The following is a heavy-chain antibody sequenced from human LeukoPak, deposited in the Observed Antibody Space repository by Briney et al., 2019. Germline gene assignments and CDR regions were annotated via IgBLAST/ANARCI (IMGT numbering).Heavy chain of an antibody. J-gene: IGHJ3*02. CDR1: GLAFNNAW. CDR2: IKSKTDGETS. D-gene: IGHD1-26*01. Sequence: GGSLRLSCATSGLAFNNAWMSWFRQAPGKGLEWVGRIKSKTDGETSDYAAPVQGRFTISRDDSKNTQYLQMNSLKIEDTAVYYCATDPGEWEPIWGQGTMVIVSS. V-gene: IGHV3-15*01. CDR3: ATDPGEWEPI.